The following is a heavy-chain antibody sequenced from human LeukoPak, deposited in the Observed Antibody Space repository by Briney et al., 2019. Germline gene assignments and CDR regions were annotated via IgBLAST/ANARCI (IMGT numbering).Heavy chain of an antibody. V-gene: IGHV1-46*01. CDR3: ARLRITIFGVVISHYYGMDV. J-gene: IGHJ6*02. CDR2: INPSGGST. Sequence: RASVKVSCKASGYTFTSYYMHWVRQAPGQGLEWMGIINPSGGSTSYAQKFQGRVTMTRDTSTSTAYMELSSLRSEDTAVYYCARLRITIFGVVISHYYGMDVWGQGTTVTVSS. CDR1: GYTFTSYY. D-gene: IGHD3-3*01.